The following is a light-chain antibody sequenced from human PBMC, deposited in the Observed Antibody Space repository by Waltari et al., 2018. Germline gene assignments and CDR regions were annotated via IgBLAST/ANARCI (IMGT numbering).Light chain of an antibody. CDR3: QQYGSSAYT. CDR1: QSVSSSY. V-gene: IGKV3-20*01. CDR2: AAS. Sequence: EIVLTQSPGTLSLSPGERATLSCRASQSVSSSYLAWYQQKPGQAPRLLIYAASSRATGIADRFSGSESGTDFTRTISRLGPEDFAVYYCQQYGSSAYTFGPGTKVDIK. J-gene: IGKJ3*01.